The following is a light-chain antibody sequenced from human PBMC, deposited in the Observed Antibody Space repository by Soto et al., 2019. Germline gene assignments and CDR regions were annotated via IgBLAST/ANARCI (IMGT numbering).Light chain of an antibody. V-gene: IGKV1-5*01. CDR1: QSISNW. CDR3: LQCYTDACT. CDR2: DAS. Sequence: DIQMTQSPSTLSASVGDRVTITCRASQSISNWLAWYQQKPGKAPELLIYDASNLQTGVPSRFSGSGSGTEFTLTISSLQPDDFATYYCLQCYTDACTFGPGTKGEIK. J-gene: IGKJ1*01.